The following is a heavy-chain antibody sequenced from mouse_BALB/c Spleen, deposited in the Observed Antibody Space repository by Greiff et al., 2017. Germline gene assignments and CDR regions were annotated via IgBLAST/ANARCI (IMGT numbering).Heavy chain of an antibody. CDR2: ISSGSSTI. CDR3: ARNWARAMDY. D-gene: IGHD4-1*01. Sequence: DVMLVESGGGLVQPGGSRKLSCAASGFTFSSFGMHWVRQAPEKGLEWVAYISSGSSTIYYADTVKGRFTISRDNPKNTLFLQMTSLRSEDTAMYYCARNWARAMDYWGQGTAVTVSS. V-gene: IGHV5-17*02. J-gene: IGHJ4*01. CDR1: GFTFSSFG.